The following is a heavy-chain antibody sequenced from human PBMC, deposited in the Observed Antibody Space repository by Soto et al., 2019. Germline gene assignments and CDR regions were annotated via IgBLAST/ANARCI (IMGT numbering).Heavy chain of an antibody. CDR1: GGTFSSYA. CDR2: IIPIFGTA. J-gene: IGHJ5*02. Sequence: SVKVSCKASGGTFSSYAISWVRQAPGQGLEWMGGIIPIFGTANYAQKFQGRVTITADKSTSTAYMELSSLRSEDTAVYYCASIQTGTTKWFDPWGQGTLVTVSS. CDR3: ASIQTGTTKWFDP. V-gene: IGHV1-69*06. D-gene: IGHD1-7*01.